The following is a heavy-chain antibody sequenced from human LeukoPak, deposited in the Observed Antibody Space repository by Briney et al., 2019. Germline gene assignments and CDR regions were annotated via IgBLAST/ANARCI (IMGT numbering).Heavy chain of an antibody. D-gene: IGHD1-26*01. CDR1: GYSFTSFW. V-gene: IGHV5-51*01. CDR3: ARGRYSGTYLSYFDY. Sequence: GGSLKISFKGSGYSFTSFWIAWGRPMPGKGLEWMGIIYPGDSDTRYSPSFEGQFTFSADKSISTAYLQWSSLKASDTAMYYCARGRYSGTYLSYFDYWAQGTLVTVSS. CDR2: IYPGDSDT. J-gene: IGHJ4*02.